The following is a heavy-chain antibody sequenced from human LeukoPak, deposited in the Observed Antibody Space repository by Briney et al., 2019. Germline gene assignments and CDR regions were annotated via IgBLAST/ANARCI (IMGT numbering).Heavy chain of an antibody. CDR2: ISSSGGST. CDR3: ARGREYSSSSPLGY. J-gene: IGHJ4*02. D-gene: IGHD6-6*01. V-gene: IGHV3-23*01. Sequence: PGGSLRLSCAASGFTFSSCAMSWVRQAPGKGLEWVSAISSSGGSTYYADSVKGRFTISRDNPKNTLYLQMNSLRAEDTAVYYCARGREYSSSSPLGYWGQGTLVTVSS. CDR1: GFTFSSCA.